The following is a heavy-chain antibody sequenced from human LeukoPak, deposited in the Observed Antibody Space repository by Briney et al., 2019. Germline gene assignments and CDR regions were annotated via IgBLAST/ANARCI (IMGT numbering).Heavy chain of an antibody. V-gene: IGHV4-59*01. CDR1: GGSISSYY. Sequence: PSETLSLTCTVSGGSISSYYWSWIRQPPGKGLEWIGYIYYSGSTNYNPSLKSRVTISVDTSKNQFSLKLSSVTAADTAVYYCARGREDYDYYDSSGYRDDAFDIWGQGTMVTVSS. CDR3: ARGREDYDYYDSSGYRDDAFDI. D-gene: IGHD3-22*01. J-gene: IGHJ3*02. CDR2: IYYSGST.